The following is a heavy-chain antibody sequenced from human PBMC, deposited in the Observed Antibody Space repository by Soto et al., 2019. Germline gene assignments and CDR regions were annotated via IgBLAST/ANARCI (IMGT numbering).Heavy chain of an antibody. Sequence: NPSETLSLTCTVSGGSISSGGYYWSWIRQHPGKGLEWIGYIYYSGSTYYNPSLKSRVTISVDTSKNQFSLKLSSVTAADTAVYYCARGIRWLVHNWFDPWGQGTLVTVSS. CDR2: IYYSGST. D-gene: IGHD6-19*01. CDR3: ARGIRWLVHNWFDP. J-gene: IGHJ5*02. V-gene: IGHV4-31*03. CDR1: GGSISSGGYY.